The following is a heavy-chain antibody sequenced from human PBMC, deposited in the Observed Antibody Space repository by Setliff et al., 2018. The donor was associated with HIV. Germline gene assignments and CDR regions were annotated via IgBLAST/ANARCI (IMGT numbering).Heavy chain of an antibody. V-gene: IGHV5-51*01. Sequence: GESLKISCKVDGYRFTSYWIAWVRQMPGKGLEWMGIIYPGDSDTRYSPSFQGQVTISADKSISTAYLQWSSLKASDTAMYYCARNGGSGWYVADYWGQGTLVTVSS. J-gene: IGHJ4*02. D-gene: IGHD6-19*01. CDR1: GYRFTSYW. CDR3: ARNGGSGWYVADY. CDR2: IYPGDSDT.